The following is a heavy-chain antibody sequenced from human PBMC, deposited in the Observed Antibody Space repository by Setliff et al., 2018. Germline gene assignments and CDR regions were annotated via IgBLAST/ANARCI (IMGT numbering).Heavy chain of an antibody. V-gene: IGHV5-51*01. Sequence: PGESLKISCRASGYNFANYWIGWVRQMPGKGLEWMGIIYPGDSDTRYSPSFQGQVTISADKSISTAYLQWSSLKASDTAMYYCARLRIAPWRDDAFDIWGQGTMVTVSS. CDR3: ARLRIAPWRDDAFDI. CDR1: GYNFANYW. J-gene: IGHJ3*02. CDR2: IYPGDSDT. D-gene: IGHD6-13*01.